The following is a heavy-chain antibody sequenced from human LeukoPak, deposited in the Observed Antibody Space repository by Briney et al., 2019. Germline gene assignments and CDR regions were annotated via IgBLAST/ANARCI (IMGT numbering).Heavy chain of an antibody. CDR1: GGSISSSSYC. Sequence: SETLSLTCTVSGGSISSSSYCWGWIRQPPGKGLEWIGSIYYSGSTYYNPSLKSRVTISVDTSKNQFSLKLSSVTAADTAVYYCARHETGVDYWGQGTLVTVSS. CDR3: ARHETGVDY. D-gene: IGHD7-27*01. CDR2: IYYSGST. V-gene: IGHV4-39*01. J-gene: IGHJ4*02.